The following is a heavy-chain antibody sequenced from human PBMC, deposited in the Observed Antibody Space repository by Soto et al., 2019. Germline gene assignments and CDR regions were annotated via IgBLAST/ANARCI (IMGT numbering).Heavy chain of an antibody. CDR2: ISYDGSNK. CDR3: ARDSIVVVPSQYYYYGMDV. D-gene: IGHD3-22*01. Sequence: PGGSLRLSCAASGFTFSSYAMHWVRQAPGKGLEWVAVISYDGSNKYYADSVKGRFTISRDNSKNTLYLQMNSLRAEDTAVYYCARDSIVVVPSQYYYYGMDVWGQGTTVTVSS. V-gene: IGHV3-30-3*01. J-gene: IGHJ6*02. CDR1: GFTFSSYA.